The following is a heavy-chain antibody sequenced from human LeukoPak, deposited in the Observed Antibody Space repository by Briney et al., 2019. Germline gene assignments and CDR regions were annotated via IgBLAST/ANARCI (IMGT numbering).Heavy chain of an antibody. Sequence: GGSLRLSCAASGFTFSSYGMSWVRQAPGKGLEWVSAISGSGGSTYYADSVKGRFTISRDNSKNTLYLQMNGLRAEDTAVFYCARDTRLRYFDWLDYWGQGTLVTVSS. CDR3: ARDTRLRYFDWLDY. V-gene: IGHV3-23*01. D-gene: IGHD3-9*01. J-gene: IGHJ4*02. CDR1: GFTFSSYG. CDR2: ISGSGGST.